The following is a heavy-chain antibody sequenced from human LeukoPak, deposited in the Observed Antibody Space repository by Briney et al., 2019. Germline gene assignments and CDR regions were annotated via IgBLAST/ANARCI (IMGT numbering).Heavy chain of an antibody. CDR1: GFTFDDDA. J-gene: IGHJ4*02. D-gene: IGHD6-13*01. V-gene: IGHV3-9*01. Sequence: GRSLRLSCAASGFTFDDDAMHWVRQAPGKGLEWVSGISWNSGSIDYADSVKGRFTISRDNAKNSLYLQMNSLRAEDTALYYCAKATGGYLPGPRDYWGQGTLVTVSS. CDR3: AKATGGYLPGPRDY. CDR2: ISWNSGSI.